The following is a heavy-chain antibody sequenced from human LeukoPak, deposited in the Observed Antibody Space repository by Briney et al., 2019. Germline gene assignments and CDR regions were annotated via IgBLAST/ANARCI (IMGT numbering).Heavy chain of an antibody. CDR3: AKASVLWEVAATTFDY. CDR1: GFTFSSYA. J-gene: IGHJ4*02. V-gene: IGHV3-23*01. D-gene: IGHD1-26*01. Sequence: AGSLRLSCAASGFTFSSYAMSWVRQATGKGLEWVSAISGSGGSTYYADSVKGRFTISRDNSKNTLYLQMNSLRAEDTAVYYCAKASVLWEVAATTFDYWGQGTLVTVSS. CDR2: ISGSGGST.